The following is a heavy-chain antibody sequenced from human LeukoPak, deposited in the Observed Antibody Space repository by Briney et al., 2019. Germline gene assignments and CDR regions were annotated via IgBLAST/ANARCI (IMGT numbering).Heavy chain of an antibody. V-gene: IGHV3-23*01. CDR1: GFTFSSYA. Sequence: PGGSLRLSCAASGFTFSSYAMNWVRQAPGKGLEWVSAISGGGLSTYYADSVKGRFTISRDNSKNTLYLQMNSLRAEDTAVYYCARDQEGFDYWGQGTLVTVSS. CDR2: ISGGGLST. CDR3: ARDQEGFDY. J-gene: IGHJ4*02.